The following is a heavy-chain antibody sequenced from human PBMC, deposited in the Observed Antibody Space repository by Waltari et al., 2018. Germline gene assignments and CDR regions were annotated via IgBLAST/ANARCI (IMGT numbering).Heavy chain of an antibody. CDR2: SNHNGNR. CDR3: VRLEDCSGPGGNCYSGDSFALDV. J-gene: IGHJ6*02. V-gene: IGHV4-34*02. D-gene: IGHD2-15*01. CDR1: GGSFSGYY. Sequence: QVQLQQWGAGQLQPSETLSLTCAVSGGSFSGYYWGWIRQPPGKGLEWIGESNHNGNRNYNPALRSRVTMLIDTSRSQFSLKVNSVTAADTAVYYCVRLEDCSGPGGNCYSGDSFALDVWGQGTTVTVSS.